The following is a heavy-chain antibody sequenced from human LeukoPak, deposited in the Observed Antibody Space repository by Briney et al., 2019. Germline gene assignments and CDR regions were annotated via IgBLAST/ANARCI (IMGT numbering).Heavy chain of an antibody. CDR3: AAXASGELSPPEY. V-gene: IGHV1-58*01. Sequence: SVRVSCTASGFTFTSYGVQWVRQARGKGLEWMGWINVGSGNKNYVETLKDRVTITRDNATSTAYMQMSSLRAEDTAVYYCAAXASGELSPPEYWGQGTLVTVSS. D-gene: IGHD3-16*02. CDR2: INVGSGNK. CDR1: GFTFTSYG. J-gene: IGHJ4*02.